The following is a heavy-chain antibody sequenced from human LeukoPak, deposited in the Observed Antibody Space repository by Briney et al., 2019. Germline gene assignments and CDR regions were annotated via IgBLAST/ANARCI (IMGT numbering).Heavy chain of an antibody. CDR1: GYTFTGYY. CDR3: ARVDSNSFEAFDF. D-gene: IGHD6-6*01. V-gene: IGHV1-2*06. J-gene: IGHJ4*02. Sequence: ASVKVSCKASGYTFTGYYMHWVRQAPGQGLEWMGRINPNSGGTNYAQKFQGRVTTTRDTSISTAYMELSRLRSDDTAVYYCARVDSNSFEAFDFSGQGTLVTVST. CDR2: INPNSGGT.